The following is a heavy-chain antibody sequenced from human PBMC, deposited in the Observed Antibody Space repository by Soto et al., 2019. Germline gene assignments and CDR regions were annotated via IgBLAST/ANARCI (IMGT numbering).Heavy chain of an antibody. V-gene: IGHV3-72*01. J-gene: IGHJ5*01. Sequence: EVQLVESGGELVQPGGSLRLSCAVSGFTLSDHYMDWVRQAPGKGLEWVGRSSNKANRYITQYAASVKCRFTISRDDSENTLYLQMNSLNTDDTAVYYCVKGFRSFDSWGQGTLVTVSS. CDR1: GFTLSDHY. CDR2: SSNKANRYIT. CDR3: VKGFRSFDS.